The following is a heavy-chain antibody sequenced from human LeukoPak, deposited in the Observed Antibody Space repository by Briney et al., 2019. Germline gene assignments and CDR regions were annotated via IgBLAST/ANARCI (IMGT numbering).Heavy chain of an antibody. Sequence: SETLSLTCSVSGGSISSYSWSWIRQPPGKGLEWIGSIYYSGSFNYNPSHKSRVTISVDTCKNQFSLKLSSLNAADTAVYYCARDRWDSSGYYSLDYWGQGTLVTVSS. V-gene: IGHV4-59*01. D-gene: IGHD3-22*01. CDR2: IYYSGSF. J-gene: IGHJ4*02. CDR1: GGSISSYS. CDR3: ARDRWDSSGYYSLDY.